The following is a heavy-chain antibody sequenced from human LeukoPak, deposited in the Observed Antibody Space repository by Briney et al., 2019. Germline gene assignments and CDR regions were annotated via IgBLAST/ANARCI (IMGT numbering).Heavy chain of an antibody. Sequence: SETLSLTCTASGGSISSGDYYWSWIRQPPGKGLEWIGYIYYSGSTYYNPSLKSRVTISVDTSKNQFSLKLSSVTAADTAVYYCARSILPEWELLPPDWFDPWGQGTLVTVSS. CDR1: GGSISSGDYY. V-gene: IGHV4-30-4*01. D-gene: IGHD1-26*01. CDR2: IYYSGST. J-gene: IGHJ5*02. CDR3: ARSILPEWELLPPDWFDP.